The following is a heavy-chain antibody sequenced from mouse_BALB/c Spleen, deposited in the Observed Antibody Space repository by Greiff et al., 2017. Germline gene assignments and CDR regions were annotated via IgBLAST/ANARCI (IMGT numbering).Heavy chain of an antibody. CDR1: GYTFTSYH. D-gene: IGHD2-9*01. CDR2: IYPGNVNT. J-gene: IGHJ2*01. CDR3: ARWGPYYGSRADY. Sequence: VQLQQSGPELVKPGASVRISCKASGYTFTSYHIHWVKQRPGQGLEWIGWIYPGNVNTKYNEKFKGKATLTADKSSSTAYMQLSSLTSEDSAVYFCARWGPYYGSRADYWGQGTTLTVSS. V-gene: IGHV1S56*01.